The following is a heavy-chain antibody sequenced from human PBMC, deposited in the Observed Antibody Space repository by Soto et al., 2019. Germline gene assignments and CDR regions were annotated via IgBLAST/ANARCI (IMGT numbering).Heavy chain of an antibody. CDR2: IKQDGSEK. CDR1: GFTFSSYW. D-gene: IGHD2-15*01. Sequence: GGSLRLSCAASGFTFSSYWMTWVRQAPGKGLEWVANIKQDGSEKYYVDSVNDRFTISRDNAKNSLFLQMNSLRAEDTAVYYCVREYCSGGSCSGYFQHWGQGTLVTVSS. V-gene: IGHV3-7*04. CDR3: VREYCSGGSCSGYFQH. J-gene: IGHJ1*01.